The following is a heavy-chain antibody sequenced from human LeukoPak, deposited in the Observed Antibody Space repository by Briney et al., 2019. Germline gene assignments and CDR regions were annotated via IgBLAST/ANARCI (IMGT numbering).Heavy chain of an antibody. V-gene: IGHV3-49*04. CDR2: IRSKALYGTS. CDR1: GFRFGGYA. J-gene: IGHJ4*02. D-gene: IGHD3-10*02. Sequence: QPGRSLRLSCSRSGFRFGGYALSWVRQAPGKGLEWVGFIRSKALYGTSEYAASVEGRFAISRDDSNNIVYLQMNSLKTEDTAVSFCVRESVRDYYLDFWGQGTLVTVSS. CDR3: VRESVRDYYLDF.